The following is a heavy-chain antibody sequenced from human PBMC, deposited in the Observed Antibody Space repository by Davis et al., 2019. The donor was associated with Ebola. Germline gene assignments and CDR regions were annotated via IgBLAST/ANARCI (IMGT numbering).Heavy chain of an antibody. Sequence: PGGSLRLSCAASGFSFSSYAMHWVRQAPGKGLEYVSAISSNGGSTYYANSVKGRFTISRDNSKNTLYLQMGSLRAEDMAVYYCARATIYCSGGRCFDYWGQGTLVTASS. CDR1: GFSFSSYA. J-gene: IGHJ4*02. V-gene: IGHV3-64*01. D-gene: IGHD2-15*01. CDR2: ISSNGGST. CDR3: ARATIYCSGGRCFDY.